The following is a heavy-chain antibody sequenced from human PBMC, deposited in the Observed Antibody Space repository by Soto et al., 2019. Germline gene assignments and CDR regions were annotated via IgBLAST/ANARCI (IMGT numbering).Heavy chain of an antibody. V-gene: IGHV4-30-2*01. Sequence: QLQLQESGSGLVKPSQTLSLTCAVSGGSISSGGYSWSWIRQPPGKGLEWIGYIYHSGSTYYNPSLKSRVTISVDRSKNQFSLKLSSVTAADTAVYYCARRVAGITMVRGVSGYFDLWGRGTLVTVSS. D-gene: IGHD3-10*01. CDR2: IYHSGST. CDR3: ARRVAGITMVRGVSGYFDL. J-gene: IGHJ2*01. CDR1: GGSISSGGYS.